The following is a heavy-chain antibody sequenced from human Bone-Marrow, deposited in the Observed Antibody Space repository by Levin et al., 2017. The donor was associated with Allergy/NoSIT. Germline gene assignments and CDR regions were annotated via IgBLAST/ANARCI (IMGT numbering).Heavy chain of an antibody. D-gene: IGHD3-3*01. V-gene: IGHV4-34*01. CDR1: GGSFSGYY. Sequence: SQTLSLPCAVYGGSFSGYYWSWIRQPPGKGLEWIGEINHSGSTNYNPSLKSRVTISVDTSKNQFSLKLSSVTAADTAVYYCARGQSDFWSGYYSRHHDYWGQGTLVTVSS. CDR3: ARGQSDFWSGYYSRHHDY. CDR2: INHSGST. J-gene: IGHJ4*02.